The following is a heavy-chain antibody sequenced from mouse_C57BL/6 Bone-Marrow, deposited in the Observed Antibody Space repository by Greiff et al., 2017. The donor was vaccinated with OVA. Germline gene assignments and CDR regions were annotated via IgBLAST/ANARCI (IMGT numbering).Heavy chain of an antibody. CDR2: ISGGGGNT. CDR3: ARHEAPYYYGSSYGY. Sequence: EVKLVESGGGLVKPGGSLKLSCAASGFTFSSYTMSWVRQTPEKRLEWVATISGGGGNTYYPDSVKGRFTISRDNAKNTLYLQMSSLRSEDTALYYCARHEAPYYYGSSYGYWGQGTTLTVSS. J-gene: IGHJ2*01. V-gene: IGHV5-9*01. CDR1: GFTFSSYT. D-gene: IGHD1-1*01.